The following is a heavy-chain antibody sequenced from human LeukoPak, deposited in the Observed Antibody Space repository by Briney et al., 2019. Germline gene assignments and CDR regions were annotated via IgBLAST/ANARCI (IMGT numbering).Heavy chain of an antibody. CDR3: AGGGEMATAIDY. Sequence: SVKVSCTASGGTFSSYAISWVRQAPGQGLEWMGRIIPIFGIANYAQKFQGRVTITADRSTSTAYMELSSLRSEDTAVYYCAGGGEMATAIDYWGQGTLVTVSS. D-gene: IGHD5-24*01. CDR1: GGTFSSYA. CDR2: IIPIFGIA. V-gene: IGHV1-69*04. J-gene: IGHJ4*02.